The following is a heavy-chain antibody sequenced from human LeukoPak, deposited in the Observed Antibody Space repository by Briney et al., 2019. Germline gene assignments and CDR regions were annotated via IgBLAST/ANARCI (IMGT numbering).Heavy chain of an antibody. J-gene: IGHJ4*02. V-gene: IGHV3-30*02. CDR1: GFTFSTYG. CDR2: IRYDGSNK. CDR3: AKNEAEQRRRDYFDY. Sequence: PGGSLRLSCAASGFTFSTYGMHWVRQAPGKGLEWVAFIRYDGSNKYYADSVKGRFTISRDNSENTLYLQMSSLRTEDTAVYYCAKNEAEQRRRDYFDYWGQGTLVTVSS. D-gene: IGHD6-25*01.